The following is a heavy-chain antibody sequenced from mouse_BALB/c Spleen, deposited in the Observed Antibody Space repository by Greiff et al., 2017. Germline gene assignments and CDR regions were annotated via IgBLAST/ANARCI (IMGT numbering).Heavy chain of an antibody. D-gene: IGHD2-1*01. J-gene: IGHJ4*01. V-gene: IGHV1-80*01. CDR3: ARRGNHFFYAMDY. Sequence: QGQLQQSGAELVRPGSSVKISCKASGYAFSSYWMNWVKQRPGQGLEWIGQIYPGDGDTNYNGKFKGKATLTADKSSSTAYMQLSSLTSEDSAVYFCARRGNHFFYAMDYWGQGTSVTVSS. CDR2: IYPGDGDT. CDR1: GYAFSSYW.